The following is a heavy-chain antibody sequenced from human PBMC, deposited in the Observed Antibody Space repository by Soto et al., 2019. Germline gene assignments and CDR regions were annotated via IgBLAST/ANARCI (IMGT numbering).Heavy chain of an antibody. D-gene: IGHD2-2*02. CDR2: IYYSGST. J-gene: IGHJ4*02. Sequence: PSETLSLTCTVSGGSISSHYWSWIRQPPGQGLEWIGYIYYSGSTNYNPSLKSRVTISVDTSKDQFSLKLSSVTAADTAVYYCARGIVVVPAAISRTYFDYWGQGTLVTVSS. CDR3: ARGIVVVPAAISRTYFDY. CDR1: GGSISSHY. V-gene: IGHV4-59*11.